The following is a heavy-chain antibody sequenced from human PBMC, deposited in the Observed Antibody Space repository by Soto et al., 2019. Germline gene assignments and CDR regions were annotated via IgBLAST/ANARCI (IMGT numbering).Heavy chain of an antibody. D-gene: IGHD3-22*01. V-gene: IGHV4-38-2*02. J-gene: IGHJ4*01. CDR2: VFHSGTT. CDR3: ARDPHYYENIDYVDY. Sequence: SETLSLTCAVSGYSIDSGGYFWGWIRQPPGKGLEWIGSVFHSGTTYSNPSLKSRITISVDTSKNQFSLELRSVTAADTAVYYCARDPHYYENIDYVDYWGHGTLGAVS. CDR1: GYSIDSGGYF.